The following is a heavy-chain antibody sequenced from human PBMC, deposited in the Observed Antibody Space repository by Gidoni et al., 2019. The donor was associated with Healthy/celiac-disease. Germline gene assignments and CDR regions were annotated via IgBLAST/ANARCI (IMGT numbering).Heavy chain of an antibody. CDR1: GFTFSSYG. D-gene: IGHD6-19*01. Sequence: QVQLVESGGGVVPPGRSLRLSCSASGFTFSSYGMHWVRQAPGKGLEWVAVISYDGSNKYYADSVKGRFTISRDNSKNTLYLQMNSLRAEDTAVYYCAKEGEPPSVAGSDYWGQGTLVTVSS. CDR2: ISYDGSNK. V-gene: IGHV3-30*18. J-gene: IGHJ4*02. CDR3: AKEGEPPSVAGSDY.